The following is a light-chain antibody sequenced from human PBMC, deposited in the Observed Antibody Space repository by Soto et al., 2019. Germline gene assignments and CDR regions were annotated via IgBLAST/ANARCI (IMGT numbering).Light chain of an antibody. Sequence: QSVLTQPPSVSGAPGQRVTISCTGSSSNIGAGYDVHWYQQLPGTAPKLLIYGNTNRPSGVPDRLSGSKSGTSASLAITGLQVEDEADYYCQSYDSSLSGVVFGGGTKLTVL. V-gene: IGLV1-40*01. J-gene: IGLJ2*01. CDR2: GNT. CDR3: QSYDSSLSGVV. CDR1: SSNIGAGYD.